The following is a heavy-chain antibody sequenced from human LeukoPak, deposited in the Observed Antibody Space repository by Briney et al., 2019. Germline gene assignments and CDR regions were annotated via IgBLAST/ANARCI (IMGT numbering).Heavy chain of an antibody. V-gene: IGHV3-11*01. Sequence: GGSLRLSCAASGFTFSDYYMSWIRQASGKGLEWVSYISSSGSTIYYADSVKGRFTISRDNAKNSLYLQMNSLRAEDTAVYYCARGSPRNYYDSSGYYIYYYYGMDVWGQGTTVTVSS. D-gene: IGHD3-22*01. CDR2: ISSSGSTI. CDR3: ARGSPRNYYDSSGYYIYYYYGMDV. CDR1: GFTFSDYY. J-gene: IGHJ6*02.